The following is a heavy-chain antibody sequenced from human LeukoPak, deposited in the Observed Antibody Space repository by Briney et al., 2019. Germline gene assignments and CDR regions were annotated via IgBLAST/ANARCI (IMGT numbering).Heavy chain of an antibody. CDR3: AKDVDTAMVTGGMDV. V-gene: IGHV3-9*01. CDR1: GFTFDDYA. J-gene: IGHJ6*02. Sequence: GRSMRLSCAASGFTFDDYAMHWVRQAPGKGLECVSGISWNSGSIGYADSVKGRFTISRDNAKNSLYLQMNSLRAEDTALYYCAKDVDTAMVTGGMDVWGQGTTVTVSS. D-gene: IGHD5-18*01. CDR2: ISWNSGSI.